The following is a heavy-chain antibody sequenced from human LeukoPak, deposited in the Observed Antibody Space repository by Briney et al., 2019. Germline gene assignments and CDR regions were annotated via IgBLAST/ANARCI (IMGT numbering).Heavy chain of an antibody. CDR2: ISSSGSTI. CDR1: GFTFSDYY. D-gene: IGHD3-16*01. Sequence: GGSLRLSCAASGFTFSDYYMSWIRQAPGKGLEWVSYISSSGSTIYYADSVKGRFTISRDNAKNSLYLQMNSLRAEDTALYYCAKGGSPASAAFDYWGQGTLVTVSS. J-gene: IGHJ4*02. CDR3: AKGGSPASAAFDY. V-gene: IGHV3-11*01.